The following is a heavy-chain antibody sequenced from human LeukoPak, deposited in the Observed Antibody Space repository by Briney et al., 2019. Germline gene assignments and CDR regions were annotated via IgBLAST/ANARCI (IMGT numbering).Heavy chain of an antibody. Sequence: GASVKVSCKASGYTFTSYGISWVRQAPGQGLEWMGWISAYNGNTNYAQKLQGRVTMTTDTSTSTAHMELRSLRSDDTAVYYCAHLERRGADAFDIWGQGTMVTVSS. CDR2: ISAYNGNT. J-gene: IGHJ3*02. D-gene: IGHD1-1*01. CDR3: AHLERRGADAFDI. V-gene: IGHV1-18*01. CDR1: GYTFTSYG.